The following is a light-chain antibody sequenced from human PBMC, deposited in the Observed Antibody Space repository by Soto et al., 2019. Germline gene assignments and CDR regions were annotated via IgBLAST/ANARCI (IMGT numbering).Light chain of an antibody. CDR2: NND. CDR1: SSNIGANP. Sequence: QSVLTQPPSASGTPGQRVTISCSGSSSNIGANPINWYQQLPGTAPKLLIYNNDQRPSGVPDRFSASKSGTSASLAISGLQSEDEADYYCEAWDDSLYGAVLGGGTKETVL. J-gene: IGLJ2*01. CDR3: EAWDDSLYGAV. V-gene: IGLV1-44*01.